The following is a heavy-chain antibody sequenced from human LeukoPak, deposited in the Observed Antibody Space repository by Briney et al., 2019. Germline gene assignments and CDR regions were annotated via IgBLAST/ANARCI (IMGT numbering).Heavy chain of an antibody. V-gene: IGHV3-30-3*01. CDR2: ISYDGRNK. D-gene: IGHD3-10*01. CDR3: ARLILSGTYYYFDY. J-gene: IGHJ4*02. Sequence: GGSLRLSCAASGFTFSSYAMHWARHAPGKGLEWVAVISYDGRNKYYADSVKGRLTISRDNSKNTLYLQMNSLRAEDTAVYYCARLILSGTYYYFDYWGQGTLVTVSS. CDR1: GFTFSSYA.